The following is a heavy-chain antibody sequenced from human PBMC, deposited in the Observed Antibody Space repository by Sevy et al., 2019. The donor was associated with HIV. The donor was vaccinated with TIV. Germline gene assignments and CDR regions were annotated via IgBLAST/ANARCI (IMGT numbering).Heavy chain of an antibody. CDR1: GFIFSVYG. Sequence: GGSLRLSCAASGFIFSVYGMSWVRQAPGQGLEWVSAISGSGGSTYYAVSVKGRFTISRDNFRNTLYLQMNSLRAEDTAVYYCAKDRITAARFQHWGQGTLVTVSS. D-gene: IGHD6-13*01. J-gene: IGHJ1*01. CDR2: ISGSGGST. CDR3: AKDRITAARFQH. V-gene: IGHV3-23*01.